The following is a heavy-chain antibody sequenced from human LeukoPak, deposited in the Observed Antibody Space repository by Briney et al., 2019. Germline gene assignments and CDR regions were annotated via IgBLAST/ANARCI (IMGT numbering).Heavy chain of an antibody. Sequence: PGGSLRLPCAASGFTFSSYGMHWVREAPGKGLEGVAVISYDGSNKYYADSVKGRFTISRDNYKNTLYLKMNSLRAEDTAVYYCANLLRWEPYWGQGTLVTASS. J-gene: IGHJ4*02. CDR2: ISYDGSNK. D-gene: IGHD4-23*01. CDR1: GFTFSSYG. V-gene: IGHV3-30*18. CDR3: ANLLRWEPY.